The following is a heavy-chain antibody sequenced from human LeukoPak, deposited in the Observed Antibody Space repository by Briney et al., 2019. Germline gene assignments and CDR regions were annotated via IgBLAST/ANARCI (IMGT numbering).Heavy chain of an antibody. CDR1: GFTFDGYA. CDR3: AKDFGRHSSSWPPFDP. Sequence: GGSLRLSCAASGFTFDGYAMHWVRQAPGKGLEWVSGISWNSGSIGYADSVKGRFTISRDNAKNSLYLQMNSLRAEDTALYYCAKDFGRHSSSWPPFDPWGQGTLVTVSS. D-gene: IGHD6-13*01. J-gene: IGHJ5*02. V-gene: IGHV3-9*01. CDR2: ISWNSGSI.